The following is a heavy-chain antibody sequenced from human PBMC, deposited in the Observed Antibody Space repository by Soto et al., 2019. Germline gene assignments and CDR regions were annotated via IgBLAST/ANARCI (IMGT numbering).Heavy chain of an antibody. V-gene: IGHV1-18*01. CDR2: ISAYNGNT. D-gene: IGHD3-10*01. CDR1: GYTFTSYG. J-gene: IGHJ6*02. CDR3: ARDRSTMVRGVIKAMDV. Sequence: ASVKVSCKASGYTFTSYGISWVRQAPGQGLEWMGWISAYNGNTNYAQKLQGRVTMTTDTSTSTAYMELRSLRSDDTAVYYCARDRSTMVRGVIKAMDVWGQGTTVTVSS.